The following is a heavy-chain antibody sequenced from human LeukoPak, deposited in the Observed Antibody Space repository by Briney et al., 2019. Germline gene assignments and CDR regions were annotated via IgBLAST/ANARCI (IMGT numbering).Heavy chain of an antibody. CDR3: ARDLSGVTGYTYGRGIDY. Sequence: GGSLRLSCAASGFTFSSYWMSWVRQAPGKGLEWVANIKKDGSEKYYVDAVKGGFTISRDNAKISLYLQMNSLRAEDTAIYYCARDLSGVTGYTYGRGIDYWGQGTLVTVSS. CDR2: IKKDGSEK. V-gene: IGHV3-7*01. CDR1: GFTFSSYW. D-gene: IGHD5-18*01. J-gene: IGHJ4*02.